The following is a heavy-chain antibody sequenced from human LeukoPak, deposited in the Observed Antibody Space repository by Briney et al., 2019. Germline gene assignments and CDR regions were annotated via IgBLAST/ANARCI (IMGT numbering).Heavy chain of an antibody. J-gene: IGHJ3*02. CDR2: IKSDGSDK. D-gene: IGHD2-2*01. V-gene: IGHV3-7*01. CDR1: GFTFSNYW. CDR3: ARGVRSTSQYDPFDI. Sequence: GGSLRLSCSASGFTFSNYWMSWVRQAPGKGLEWMANIKSDGSDKYYVDSVKGRFTISRDNARNSLYLQMNSLSPEDTAVYYCARGVRSTSQYDPFDIWGQGTMVTVSS.